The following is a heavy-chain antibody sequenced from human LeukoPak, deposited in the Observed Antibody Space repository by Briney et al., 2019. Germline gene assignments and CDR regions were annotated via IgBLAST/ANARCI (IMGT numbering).Heavy chain of an antibody. J-gene: IGHJ3*02. CDR1: GGSISSSSYY. CDR3: ARSYDSSGYYLDTFDI. CDR2: IYYSGST. Sequence: PSETLSLTCTVSGGSISSSSYYWGWIRQPPGKGLEWIGSIYYSGSTYYNPSLKSRVTISVDTSKNQFSLELSSVTAADTAVYYCARSYDSSGYYLDTFDIWGQGTMVTVSS. D-gene: IGHD3-22*01. V-gene: IGHV4-39*01.